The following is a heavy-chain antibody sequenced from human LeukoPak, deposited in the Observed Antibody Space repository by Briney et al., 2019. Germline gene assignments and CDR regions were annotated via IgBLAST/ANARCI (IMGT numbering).Heavy chain of an antibody. D-gene: IGHD3-3*01. CDR1: GFTFSRYA. CDR3: AKDLFSLEDYSR. CDR2: IRGSGGTT. Sequence: GGSLRLSCAASGFTFSRYAMRWVSQAPGEGMEWVSAIRGSGGTTYYADYLKGRFTISRDNSKNTLYLQMNSLRAEDTAVYYCAKDLFSLEDYSRWGQGTLVTVSS. V-gene: IGHV3-23*01. J-gene: IGHJ4*02.